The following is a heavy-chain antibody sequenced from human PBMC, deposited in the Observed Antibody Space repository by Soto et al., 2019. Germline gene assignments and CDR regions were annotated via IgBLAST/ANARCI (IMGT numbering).Heavy chain of an antibody. CDR2: INHSGST. V-gene: IGHV4-34*01. J-gene: IGHJ4*02. Sequence: NPSETLSLTCAVYGGSFSGYYWSWIRQPPGKGLEWIGEINHSGSTNYNPSLKSRVTISVDTSKNQFSLKLSSVTAADTAVYYCARGRGRIAARPRIDYWGQGTLVTVAS. CDR3: ARGRGRIAARPRIDY. D-gene: IGHD6-6*01. CDR1: GGSFSGYY.